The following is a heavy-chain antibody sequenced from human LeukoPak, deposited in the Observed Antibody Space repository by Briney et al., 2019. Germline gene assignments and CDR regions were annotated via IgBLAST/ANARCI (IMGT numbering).Heavy chain of an antibody. Sequence: KPSETLSLTCTVSGGSISSYYWSWIRQPPGKGLEWIGYIYYSGSTNYNPSLKSRVTISVDTSKNQFSLKLSSVTAADTAVYYCARVGLGELDAFDIWGQGTMVTVSS. CDR2: IYYSGST. V-gene: IGHV4-59*01. CDR1: GGSISSYY. D-gene: IGHD3-16*01. J-gene: IGHJ3*02. CDR3: ARVGLGELDAFDI.